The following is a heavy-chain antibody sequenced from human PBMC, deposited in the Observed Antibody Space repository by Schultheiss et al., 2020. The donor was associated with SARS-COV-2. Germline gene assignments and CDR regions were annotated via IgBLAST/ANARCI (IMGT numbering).Heavy chain of an antibody. V-gene: IGHV3-49*04. CDR3: TRVGAYYDSSGYEDAFDI. CDR2: IRSKAYGGTT. J-gene: IGHJ3*02. CDR1: GFTFSSYW. D-gene: IGHD3-22*01. Sequence: GGSLRLSCAASGFTFSSYWMHWVRQAPGKGLEWVGFIRSKAYGGTTEYAASVKGRFTISRDDSKSIAYLQMNSLKTEDTAVYYCTRVGAYYDSSGYEDAFDIWGQGTMVTVSS.